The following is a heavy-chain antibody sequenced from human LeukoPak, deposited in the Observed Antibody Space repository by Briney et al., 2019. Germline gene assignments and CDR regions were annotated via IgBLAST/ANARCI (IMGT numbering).Heavy chain of an antibody. Sequence: PGGSLRLSCSASGFTVSSNYMSWVRQAPGQGLKWCSVIYSGGSTYYADSVKSRFTISRANSKNTLYLQMNSLTADDTAVYYCARNTGYGEPLWGQGTLVTVSS. J-gene: IGHJ4*02. V-gene: IGHV3-66*01. D-gene: IGHD4-17*01. CDR1: GFTVSSNY. CDR2: IYSGGST. CDR3: ARNTGYGEPL.